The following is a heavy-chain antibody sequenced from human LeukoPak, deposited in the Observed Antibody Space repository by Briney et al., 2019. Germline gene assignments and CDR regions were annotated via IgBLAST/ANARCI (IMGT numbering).Heavy chain of an antibody. V-gene: IGHV3-23*01. D-gene: IGHD1-26*01. J-gene: IGHJ4*02. CDR1: GFTFSSYA. Sequence: PGGSLRLSCAASGFTFSSYAMSWVRQAPGKGLEWVSAVSGSGGSTYYADSVKGRFTISGDNSKNTLYLQMNSLRAEDTAVYYCAKDVRSGSSYFDYWGQGTLVTVSS. CDR2: VSGSGGST. CDR3: AKDVRSGSSYFDY.